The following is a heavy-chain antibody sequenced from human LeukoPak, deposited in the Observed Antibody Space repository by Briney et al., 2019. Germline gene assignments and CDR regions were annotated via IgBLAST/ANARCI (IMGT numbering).Heavy chain of an antibody. CDR2: IDPNSGGT. Sequence: GASVKVSCKASGYSFTDFYVHWVRQAPGQGLEWMGLIDPNSGGTNYAQKFQGRVTMTRDTSVNTAFLELSRLTSDDTAVYYCAKFDFRGNDRFFDYWGQGSLVTVS. D-gene: IGHD3-10*01. V-gene: IGHV1-2*02. CDR3: AKFDFRGNDRFFDY. CDR1: GYSFTDFY. J-gene: IGHJ4*02.